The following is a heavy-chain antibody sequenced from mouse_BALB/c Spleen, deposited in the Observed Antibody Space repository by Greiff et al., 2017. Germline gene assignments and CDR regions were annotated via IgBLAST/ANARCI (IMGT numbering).Heavy chain of an antibody. CDR3: SRSVYGYGGWFAY. D-gene: IGHD2-2*01. J-gene: IGHJ3*01. CDR2: INPSTGYT. Sequence: VQLQQSGAELAKPGASVTMSCKASGYTFTSYWMHWVKQRPGQGLEWIGYINPSTGYTEYNQKFTDKATLTADKSSSTAYMQLSSLTSEDSAVYYCSRSVYGYGGWFAYWGQGTLVTVSA. CDR1: GYTFTSYW. V-gene: IGHV1-7*01.